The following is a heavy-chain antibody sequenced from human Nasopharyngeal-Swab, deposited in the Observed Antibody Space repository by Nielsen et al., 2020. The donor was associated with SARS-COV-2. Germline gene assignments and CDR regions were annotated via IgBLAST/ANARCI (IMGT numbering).Heavy chain of an antibody. D-gene: IGHD6-19*01. CDR3: VRSIGWRLDS. CDR1: GFSLGTTKTG. V-gene: IGHV2-5*01. J-gene: IGHJ4*02. CDR2: LDWNDDN. Sequence: SGPTLVKPTQTLTLTCTFSGFSLGTTKTGGHWVRQAPGKAPGWPALLDWNDDNRYSPSLRSRITITKDTSKTQVVLTMANMYPSDTATYYRVRSIGWRLDSWGQGSLVTVSS.